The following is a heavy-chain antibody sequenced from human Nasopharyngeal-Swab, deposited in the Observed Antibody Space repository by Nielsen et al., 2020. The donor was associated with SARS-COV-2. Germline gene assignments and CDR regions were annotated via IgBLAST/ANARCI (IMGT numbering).Heavy chain of an antibody. CDR2: IIPILGIA. CDR3: ASRRQVGANHHAFDI. V-gene: IGHV1-69*10. CDR1: GGTFSSYA. D-gene: IGHD1-26*01. Sequence: SVKVSCKASGGTFSSYAISWVRQAPGQGLEWMGGIIPILGIANYAQKFQVRVTITADKSTSTAYMELSSLRSEDTAVYYCASRRQVGANHHAFDIWGQGTMVTVSS. J-gene: IGHJ3*02.